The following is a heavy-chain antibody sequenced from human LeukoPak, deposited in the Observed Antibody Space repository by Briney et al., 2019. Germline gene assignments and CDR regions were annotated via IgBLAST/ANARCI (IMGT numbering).Heavy chain of an antibody. Sequence: SETLSLTCTVSGGSISSSSYYWGWIRQPPGKGLERIGSIYYSGSTYYNPSLKSRVTISVDTSKNQFSLKLSSVTAADTAVYYCAVVPYSSSWYESGYFDYWGQGTLVTVSS. D-gene: IGHD6-13*01. CDR2: IYYSGST. J-gene: IGHJ4*02. V-gene: IGHV4-39*07. CDR1: GGSISSSSYY. CDR3: AVVPYSSSWYESGYFDY.